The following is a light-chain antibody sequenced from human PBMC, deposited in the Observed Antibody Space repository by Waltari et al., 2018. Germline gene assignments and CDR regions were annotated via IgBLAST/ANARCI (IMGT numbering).Light chain of an antibody. CDR1: STDIGCYHH. Sequence: QSALTQPASVSGSPGQSITISCPGTSTDIGCYHHVSCYQQHPANAPKLMIDEVSYRPSGVSNRFSGSKSDNTASLTISGLQAEDEADYYCSSYTTSSTVVFGGGTKLTVL. CDR3: SSYTTSSTVV. CDR2: EVS. J-gene: IGLJ2*01. V-gene: IGLV2-14*03.